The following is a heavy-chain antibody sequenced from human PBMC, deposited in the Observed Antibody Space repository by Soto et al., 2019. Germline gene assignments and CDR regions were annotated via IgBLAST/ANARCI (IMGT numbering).Heavy chain of an antibody. Sequence: QVQLVQSGAEVKKPGASVKVSCKASGYTFTSYAMHWVRQAPGQRLEWMGWINAGNGNTKYSQKFQGRVTITRDTSASTAYMELSSLRSEDTAVYYCARPPRGVTIFGVVIGYFDLWGRGTLVTVSS. CDR2: INAGNGNT. J-gene: IGHJ2*01. CDR3: ARPPRGVTIFGVVIGYFDL. CDR1: GYTFTSYA. V-gene: IGHV1-3*01. D-gene: IGHD3-3*01.